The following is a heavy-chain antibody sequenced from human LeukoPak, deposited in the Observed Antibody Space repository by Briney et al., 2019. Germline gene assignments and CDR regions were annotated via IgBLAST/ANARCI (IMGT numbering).Heavy chain of an antibody. CDR1: GGSISSSSYY. J-gene: IGHJ5*02. CDR3: ARRSSSWKNWFDP. D-gene: IGHD6-13*01. V-gene: IGHV4-61*05. Sequence: PSETLSLTCTVSGGSISSSSYYWGWIRQPPGKGLEWIGYIYYSGTTNYNPSLKSRVTMSVDMSKNQFSLKLSSVTAADTAVYYCARRSSSWKNWFDPWGQGTLVTVSS. CDR2: IYYSGTT.